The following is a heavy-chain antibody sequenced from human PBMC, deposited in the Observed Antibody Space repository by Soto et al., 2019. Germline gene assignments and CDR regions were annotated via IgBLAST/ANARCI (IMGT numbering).Heavy chain of an antibody. Sequence: PGESLKISCKGSEYSFSTYWIVWVRQMPGKGLEWMGIIYPGDSDTRYRPSFQGQVTISADKSISTAHLQWSSLKASDTAMYYCASLFYHSNSSSNIYYNYDFDVWGQGTTVTVSS. D-gene: IGHD3-9*01. CDR2: IYPGDSDT. V-gene: IGHV5-51*01. CDR3: ASLFYHSNSSSNIYYNYDFDV. J-gene: IGHJ6*02. CDR1: EYSFSTYW.